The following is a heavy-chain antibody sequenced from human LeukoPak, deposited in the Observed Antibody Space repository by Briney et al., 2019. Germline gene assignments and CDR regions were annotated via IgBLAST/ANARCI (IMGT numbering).Heavy chain of an antibody. CDR2: INPSGGST. Sequence: GASVKVSCKASGYTFTSYYMHWVRQAPGQGLEWMGIINPSGGSTSYAQKFQGRVTMTRDMSTSTVYMELSSLRSEDTAVYYCARDGRDIVLMDSGVFDYWGQGTLVTVSS. CDR3: ARDGRDIVLMDSGVFDY. CDR1: GYTFTSYY. V-gene: IGHV1-46*01. J-gene: IGHJ4*02. D-gene: IGHD2-8*01.